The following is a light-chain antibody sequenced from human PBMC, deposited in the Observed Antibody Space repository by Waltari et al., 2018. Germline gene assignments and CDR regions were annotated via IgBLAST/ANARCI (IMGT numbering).Light chain of an antibody. J-gene: IGKJ3*01. CDR2: GAS. Sequence: ELVLTQSPGTLFLSPGERATLSCRASQSVSSSYLAWYQQKPGQAPGLLIYGASSRATGIPDRFSGSGSGTDFTLTISRLEPEDFAVYYCQQYGSSPGFTFGPGTKVDIK. V-gene: IGKV3-20*01. CDR1: QSVSSSY. CDR3: QQYGSSPGFT.